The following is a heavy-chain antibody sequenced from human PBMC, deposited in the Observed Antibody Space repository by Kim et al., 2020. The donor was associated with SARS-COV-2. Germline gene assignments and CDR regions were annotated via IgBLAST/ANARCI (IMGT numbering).Heavy chain of an antibody. Sequence: SVKVSCKASGGTFSSYAISWVRQAPGQGLEWMGGIIPIFGTANYAQKFQGRVTITADESTSTAYMELSSLRSEDTAVYYCAGGGIAVAGRNWFDPWGQGTLVTVSS. CDR1: GGTFSSYA. J-gene: IGHJ5*02. CDR2: IIPIFGTA. V-gene: IGHV1-69*13. D-gene: IGHD6-19*01. CDR3: AGGGIAVAGRNWFDP.